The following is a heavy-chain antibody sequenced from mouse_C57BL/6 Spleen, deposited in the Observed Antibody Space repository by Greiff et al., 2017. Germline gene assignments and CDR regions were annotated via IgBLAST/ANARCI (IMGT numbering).Heavy chain of an antibody. J-gene: IGHJ3*01. CDR2: ISSGGSYT. Sequence: EVKLMESGGDLVKPGGSLKLSCAASGFTFSSYGMSWVRQTPDKRLEWVATISSGGSYTYYPDSVKGRFTISRDNAKNTLYLQMSSLKSEDTALYYCARHTRDSSGYSWFAYWGQGTLVTVSA. V-gene: IGHV5-6*01. CDR1: GFTFSSYG. CDR3: ARHTRDSSGYSWFAY. D-gene: IGHD3-2*02.